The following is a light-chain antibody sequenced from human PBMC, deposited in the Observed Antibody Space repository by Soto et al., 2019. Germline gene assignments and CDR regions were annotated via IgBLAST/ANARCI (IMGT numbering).Light chain of an antibody. CDR2: AAS. CDR3: HQYGSSPRT. J-gene: IGKJ1*01. Sequence: EIVLTQSPGTLSLSPGEGATLSCRASQSFGNTYLAWYQHKPGQSPRLLIYAASSRAPGIPDRFSGSGSGTDFTLTISRLEPEDFAVYYCHQYGSSPRTFGQGTKVEIK. V-gene: IGKV3-20*01. CDR1: QSFGNTY.